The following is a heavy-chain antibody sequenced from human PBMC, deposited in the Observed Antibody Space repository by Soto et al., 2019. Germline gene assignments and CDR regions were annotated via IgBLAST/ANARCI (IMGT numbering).Heavy chain of an antibody. V-gene: IGHV4-34*01. Sequence: PSETLSLTCAVYGGSFSGYYWSWIRQPPGKGLEWIGEINHSGSTNYNPSLKSRVTISVDTSKSQFSLKLSSVTAADTAVYYCARGTDIVLMVYAIWRWFDPWGQGTLVTVSS. J-gene: IGHJ5*02. D-gene: IGHD2-8*01. CDR1: GGSFSGYY. CDR2: INHSGST. CDR3: ARGTDIVLMVYAIWRWFDP.